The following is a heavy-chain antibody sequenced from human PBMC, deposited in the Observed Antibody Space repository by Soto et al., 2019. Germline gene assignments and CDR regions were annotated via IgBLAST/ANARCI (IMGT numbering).Heavy chain of an antibody. V-gene: IGHV1-69*13. CDR1: GGTFSSYA. D-gene: IGHD6-13*01. CDR3: ARVVGHSSPQFDY. CDR2: IIPIFGTA. Sequence: EASVKVSCKASGGTFSSYAISWVRQAPGQGLEWMGGIIPIFGTANYAQKSQGRVTITADESTSTAYMELSSLRSEDTAVYYCARVVGHSSPQFDYWGQGTLVTVSS. J-gene: IGHJ4*02.